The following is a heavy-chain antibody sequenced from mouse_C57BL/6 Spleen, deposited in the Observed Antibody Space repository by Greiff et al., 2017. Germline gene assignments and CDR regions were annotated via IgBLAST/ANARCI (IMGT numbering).Heavy chain of an antibody. V-gene: IGHV3-6*01. D-gene: IGHD1-1*01. Sequence: VPLPESGPGLVKPSQSLSLTCSVTGYSITSGYYWNWIRQFPGNKLEFMRYISYDGSNNYNPSLKNRISITRDTSKNQFFLKLNSVTTEDTATYYCASNYYGSSPFAYWGQGTLVTVAA. CDR2: ISYDGSN. J-gene: IGHJ3*01. CDR3: ASNYYGSSPFAY. CDR1: GYSITSGYY.